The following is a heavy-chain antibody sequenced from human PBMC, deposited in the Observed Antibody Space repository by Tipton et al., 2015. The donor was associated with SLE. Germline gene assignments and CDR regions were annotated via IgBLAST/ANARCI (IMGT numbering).Heavy chain of an antibody. V-gene: IGHV4-30-2*05. Sequence: TLSLTCAVSGGSINSGDYSWSWIRRPPGKGLEWIGYIYNSGGTDYSPSLKSRVTISADTSKNQFSLKLSSVTAADTAVYYCARGGVGGYDYFDYWGQGTLVTVSS. CDR3: ARGGVGGYDYFDY. J-gene: IGHJ4*02. D-gene: IGHD5-12*01. CDR1: GGSINSGDYS. CDR2: IYNSGGT.